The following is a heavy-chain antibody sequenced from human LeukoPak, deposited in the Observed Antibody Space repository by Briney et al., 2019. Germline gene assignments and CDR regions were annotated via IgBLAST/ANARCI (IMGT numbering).Heavy chain of an antibody. V-gene: IGHV4-4*07. CDR1: GGSINNYY. Sequence: SETLSLTCSVSGGSINNYYWTWIRQPAGKGLEWIGHISALGSTNYNPSLKSRVSMSVDTSNYHFSLKLSFVTAADTAIYYCARVAQYLVGASSTAFFEYWGQGTLVTVSS. CDR2: ISALGST. J-gene: IGHJ4*02. D-gene: IGHD1-26*01. CDR3: ARVAQYLVGASSTAFFEY.